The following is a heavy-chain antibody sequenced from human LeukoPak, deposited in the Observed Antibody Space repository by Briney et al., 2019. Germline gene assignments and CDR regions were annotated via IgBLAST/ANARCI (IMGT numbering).Heavy chain of an antibody. J-gene: IGHJ4*02. CDR1: GYTFTSYD. D-gene: IGHD3-10*01. CDR2: MNPNSGNT. V-gene: IGHV1-8*01. CDR3: AANGVLWFGELHDY. Sequence: ASVKVSCKASGYTFTSYDINWVRQATGQGLEWMGWMNPNSGNTGYAQKFQGRVTMTRNTSISTAYMELSSLGSEDTAGYYCAANGVLWFGELHDYWGQGTLVTVSS.